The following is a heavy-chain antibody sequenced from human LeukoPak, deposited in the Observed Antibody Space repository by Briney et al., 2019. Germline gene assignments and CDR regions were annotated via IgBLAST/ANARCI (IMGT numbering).Heavy chain of an antibody. D-gene: IGHD3-10*01. CDR2: IYHSGST. Sequence: SETLSLTCAVSDYSISIAYYWGWIRQPPGKALEWIGSIYHSGSTYYNPSLKSRVTISVDTSKNQFSLKLSSVTAADTAIYYCARSSFGDRRDWFDPWGQGTLVTVSS. CDR3: ARSSFGDRRDWFDP. V-gene: IGHV4-38-2*01. CDR1: DYSISIAYY. J-gene: IGHJ5*02.